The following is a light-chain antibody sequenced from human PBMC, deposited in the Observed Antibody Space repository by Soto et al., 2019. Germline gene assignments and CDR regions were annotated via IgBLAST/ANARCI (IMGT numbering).Light chain of an antibody. V-gene: IGKV1-39*01. CDR1: QTMNNY. J-gene: IGKJ1*01. Sequence: DIQMTQSPSSLSASVGDRVTITCRASQTMNNYLNWYQQKPGKAPKLLIYAAFSLQSGVPSRFSGSGFGTDFTLTITSLQPEDFATYYCQQTNSKPWTFGQGTKV. CDR3: QQTNSKPWT. CDR2: AAF.